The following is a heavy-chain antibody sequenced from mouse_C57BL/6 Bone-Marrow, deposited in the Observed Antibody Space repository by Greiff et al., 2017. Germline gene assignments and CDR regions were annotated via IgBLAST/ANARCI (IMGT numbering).Heavy chain of an antibody. CDR1: GFNIKNDC. CDR3: SSFDGNYFDF. V-gene: IGHV14-4*01. J-gene: IGHJ2*01. D-gene: IGHD2-3*01. CDR2: IDPEIGDT. Sequence: VQLQQSGAELVKPGASVKLSCTASGFNIKNDCIPWVKQRPEQGLEWIGWIDPEIGDTDYAAKFKGKATITSDTSSNTAYLQLSSLTSEDTAVYYCSSFDGNYFDFWGQGTPLTVAS.